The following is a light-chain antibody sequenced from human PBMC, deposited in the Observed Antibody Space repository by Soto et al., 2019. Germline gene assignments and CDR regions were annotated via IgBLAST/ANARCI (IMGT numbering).Light chain of an antibody. Sequence: AIRMTQSPSSFSASTGDRVTITCRASQGISSYLAWYQQKPGKAPKLLIYAPSTLQSGVPSRFSGSGSGTDFTLTISCLQSEDVATYYCQQFYSYPRTFGQGTKVDIK. CDR3: QQFYSYPRT. J-gene: IGKJ1*01. CDR1: QGISSY. V-gene: IGKV1-8*01. CDR2: APS.